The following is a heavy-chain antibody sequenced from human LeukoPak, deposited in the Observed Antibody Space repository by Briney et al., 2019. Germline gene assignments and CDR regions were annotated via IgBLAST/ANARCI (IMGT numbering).Heavy chain of an antibody. CDR2: INYSGST. V-gene: IGHV4-59*01. CDR3: MDV. J-gene: IGHJ6*03. CDR1: GGSISSYY. Sequence: SETLSLTCTVSGGSISSYYWSWIRQPPGKGLEWIGYINYSGSTNYNPSLKGRVTISLDTSKTDTAVYYCAREGAAPMYYYYMDVWGKGTTVTVSS. D-gene: IGHD2-2*01.